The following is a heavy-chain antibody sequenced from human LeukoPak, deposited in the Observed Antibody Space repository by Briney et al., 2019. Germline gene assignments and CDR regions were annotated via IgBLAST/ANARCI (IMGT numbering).Heavy chain of an antibody. Sequence: GGSLRLSCAASGFTFSSYAMTWVGQAPGKGLGWVSAITGDGANTYYADSVKGRFTISRDNSKNTLYLQMNSPRAEDTALYYCAKLIPTVDCSRTSCYGFDYWGQGTLVTVSS. D-gene: IGHD2-2*01. J-gene: IGHJ4*02. V-gene: IGHV3-23*01. CDR2: ITGDGANT. CDR1: GFTFSSYA. CDR3: AKLIPTVDCSRTSCYGFDY.